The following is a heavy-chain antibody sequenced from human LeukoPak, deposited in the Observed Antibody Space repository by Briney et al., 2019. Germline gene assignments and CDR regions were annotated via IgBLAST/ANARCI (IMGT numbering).Heavy chain of an antibody. CDR1: GGSFSGYY. V-gene: IGHV4-34*01. Sequence: AETLSLTCAVYGGSFSGYYWSWIRQPPGKGLEGIGEINHSGSANYNPSLKRRVTISVDTSKNQSSLQLSSGTAADTAVYYCARGVMVYAINFDYWGQGTLGTVSS. CDR2: INHSGSA. D-gene: IGHD2-8*01. CDR3: ARGVMVYAINFDY. J-gene: IGHJ4*02.